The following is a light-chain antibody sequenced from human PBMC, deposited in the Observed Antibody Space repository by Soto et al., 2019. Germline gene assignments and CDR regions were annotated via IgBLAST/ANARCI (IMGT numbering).Light chain of an antibody. Sequence: QSVLTQPRSVSGSPGQSVTISCAGTSSDVGGYDYVSWFQQYPGKAPKLLIYDVTKRPSGVPDRFSGSKSGNTASLTISGLQAEDEADYYCCSYAGSYIFLFGGGTKVTVL. CDR3: CSYAGSYIFL. V-gene: IGLV2-11*01. CDR1: SSDVGGYDY. J-gene: IGLJ2*01. CDR2: DVT.